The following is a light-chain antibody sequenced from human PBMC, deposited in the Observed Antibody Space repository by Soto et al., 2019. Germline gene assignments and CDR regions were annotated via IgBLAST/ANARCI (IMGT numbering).Light chain of an antibody. CDR2: GAS. J-gene: IGKJ2*01. CDR1: QSVSTRY. Sequence: ESMLTQSPGTLSLSPGERATLSCSASQSVSTRYLAWYQQKPGQAPRLLIYGASIRDAVIPDRFSGRGSGTDFTLTMSRLEPEDFAVYYCHQFGSAPLAFTFGQGTKLEI. CDR3: HQFGSAPLAFT. V-gene: IGKV3-20*01.